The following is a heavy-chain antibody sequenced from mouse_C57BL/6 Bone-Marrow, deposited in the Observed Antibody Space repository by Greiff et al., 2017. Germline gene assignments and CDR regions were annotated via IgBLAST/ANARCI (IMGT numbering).Heavy chain of an antibody. CDR2: IDPKSGGT. CDR3: ARRGLLRYLAY. V-gene: IGHV1-72*01. D-gene: IGHD1-1*01. CDR1: GYTFTSYW. J-gene: IGHJ3*01. Sequence: QVQLQQSGAELVKPGASVKLSCKASGYTFTSYWMHWVKQRPGRGLEWIGRIDPKSGGTKYNEKFKSKATLTVDKPSSTAYMQLSSLTSEDSAVYYCARRGLLRYLAYWGQGTLVTVSA.